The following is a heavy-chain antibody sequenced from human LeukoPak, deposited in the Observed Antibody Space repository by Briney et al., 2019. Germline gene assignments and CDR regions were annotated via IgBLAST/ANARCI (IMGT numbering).Heavy chain of an antibody. D-gene: IGHD4-17*01. CDR1: GFTFDDYA. V-gene: IGHV3-9*01. CDR2: ISWNSGSI. CDR3: AKDIGDGDYVFEGIDV. Sequence: PGGSLRLSCAASGFTFDDYAMHWVRQAPGKGLEWVSGISWNSGSIGYADSVKGRFTISRDNAKNSLYLQMNSLRAEDTALYYCAKDIGDGDYVFEGIDVWGQGTTVTVSS. J-gene: IGHJ6*02.